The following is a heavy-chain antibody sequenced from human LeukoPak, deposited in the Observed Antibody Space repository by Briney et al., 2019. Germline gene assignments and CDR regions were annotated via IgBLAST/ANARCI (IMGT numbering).Heavy chain of an antibody. Sequence: SETLSLTCTVSGGSISSSSYYWGWIRQPPGKGLEWIGSIYYSGSTYYNPSLKSRVTISVDTSKNQFSLKLSSVTAADTAVYYCARHTGRTAIQPAAHWGQGTLVTVSS. D-gene: IGHD6-6*01. CDR1: GGSISSSSYY. CDR3: ARHTGRTAIQPAAH. J-gene: IGHJ4*02. V-gene: IGHV4-39*01. CDR2: IYYSGST.